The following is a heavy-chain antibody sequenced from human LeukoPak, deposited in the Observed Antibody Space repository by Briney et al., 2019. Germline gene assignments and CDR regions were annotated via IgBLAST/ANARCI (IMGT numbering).Heavy chain of an antibody. J-gene: IGHJ5*02. D-gene: IGHD6-13*01. CDR2: ISSSSSYI. CDR3: ACTPYGQQLAWFDP. V-gene: IGHV3-21*01. CDR1: GFTFSSYS. Sequence: PGGSLRLSCAASGFTFSSYSMNWVRQAPGKGLEWVSSISSSSSYIYYADSVKGRFTISRDNAKDSLYLQMNSLRAEDTAVCYCACTPYGQQLAWFDPWGQGTLVTVSS.